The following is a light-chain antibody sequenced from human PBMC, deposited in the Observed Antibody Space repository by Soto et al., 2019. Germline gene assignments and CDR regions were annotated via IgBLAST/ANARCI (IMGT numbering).Light chain of an antibody. Sequence: NFMLTQPHSVSESPGKTVTISCTGSSGSIASGYVQWYQQRPGSAPTTLIYEDNQRPAGVPDRFSGSIDSSSNSASLTISGLMPEDKADYYCQSSDGNNMVFGGGTKLTVL. V-gene: IGLV6-57*02. CDR2: EDN. J-gene: IGLJ2*01. CDR1: SGSIASGY. CDR3: QSSDGNNMV.